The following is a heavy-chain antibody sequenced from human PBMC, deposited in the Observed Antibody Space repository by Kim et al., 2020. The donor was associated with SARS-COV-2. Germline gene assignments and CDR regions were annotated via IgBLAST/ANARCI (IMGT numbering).Heavy chain of an antibody. J-gene: IGHJ4*02. CDR3: TRQHSDY. CDR1: GFTFSGSA. CDR2: IRIKANSYAT. V-gene: IGHV3-73*01. Sequence: GGSLKLSCAASGFTFSGSAMHWVRQASGKGLEWVCRIRIKANSYATAYAASVKGRFTISRDDSKNKAYLQMNSLKAEDTAVYYCTRQHSDYWGQGTLVTVSS.